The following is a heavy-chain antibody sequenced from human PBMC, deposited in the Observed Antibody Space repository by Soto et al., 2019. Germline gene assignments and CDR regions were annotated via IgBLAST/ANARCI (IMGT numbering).Heavy chain of an antibody. J-gene: IGHJ4*02. CDR2: ISWQSGSI. V-gene: IGHV3-9*03. CDR3: AKDMFSISSAATLDY. Sequence: EVQLVESGGGLAQPGRSLRLSCAASGFIFDDYAMHWVRQAPGKGLEWVSGISWQSGSIRYADSVKGRFTISRDKAKNPLYLPMKCLRVEDMALYYCAKDMFSISSAATLDYWGQGILVTVSS. CDR1: GFIFDDYA. D-gene: IGHD3-3*02.